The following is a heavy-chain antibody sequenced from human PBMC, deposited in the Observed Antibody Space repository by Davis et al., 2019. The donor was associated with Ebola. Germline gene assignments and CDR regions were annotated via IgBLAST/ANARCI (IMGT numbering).Heavy chain of an antibody. CDR1: GGSISSYY. Sequence: SETLSLTCTVSGGSISSYYWSWIRQPPGKRLEWIGYIYYSGSTNYNPSLKSRVTISVDTSKNQFSLKLSSVTAADTAVYYCARDSRWLVPGTYYYYGMDVWGQGTTVTVSS. CDR3: ARDSRWLVPGTYYYYGMDV. J-gene: IGHJ6*02. V-gene: IGHV4-59*01. D-gene: IGHD6-19*01. CDR2: IYYSGST.